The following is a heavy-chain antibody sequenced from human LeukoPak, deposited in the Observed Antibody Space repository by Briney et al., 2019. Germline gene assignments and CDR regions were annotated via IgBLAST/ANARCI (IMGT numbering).Heavy chain of an antibody. Sequence: SETLSLTCTVSGGSISSYYWSWIRQPPGKGLEWIGYIYTSGSTNYNPSLKSRVTISVDTSKNQCSLKLSSVTAADTAVYYCARDSTTHSGSQPVGAFDIWGQGTMVTVSS. CDR1: GGSISSYY. D-gene: IGHD1-26*01. V-gene: IGHV4-4*09. CDR3: ARDSTTHSGSQPVGAFDI. J-gene: IGHJ3*02. CDR2: IYTSGST.